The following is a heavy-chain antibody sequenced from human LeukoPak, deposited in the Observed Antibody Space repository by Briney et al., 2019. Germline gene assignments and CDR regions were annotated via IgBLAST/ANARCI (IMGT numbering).Heavy chain of an antibody. CDR2: IYSGGST. Sequence: GGSLRLSCAASGFTVSSNYMNWVRQAPGKGLEWVSVIYSGGSTYYADSVKGRFTISRDNSKSTLYLQMNSLRAEDTAIYYCAKAEGKNPTGGRWLDWGQGTLVTVSS. J-gene: IGHJ4*02. CDR3: AKAEGKNPTGGRWLD. D-gene: IGHD6-19*01. V-gene: IGHV3-53*01. CDR1: GFTVSSNY.